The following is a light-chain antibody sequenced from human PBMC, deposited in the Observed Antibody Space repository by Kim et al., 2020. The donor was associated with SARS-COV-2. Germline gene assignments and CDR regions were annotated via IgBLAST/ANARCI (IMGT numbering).Light chain of an antibody. V-gene: IGKV3-15*01. CDR1: RSIASD. Sequence: PGGRATLSCGASRSIASDLAWYQHTSGQPPRLLIYGASIRATGVPTRFRGSGSGTEFTLTSNNLQYEDCGVYYCQQYNNWPPWTFGQGTKVDIK. CDR2: GAS. J-gene: IGKJ1*01. CDR3: QQYNNWPPWT.